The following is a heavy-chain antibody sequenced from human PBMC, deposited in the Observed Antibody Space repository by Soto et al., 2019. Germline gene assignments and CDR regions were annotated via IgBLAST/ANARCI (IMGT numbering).Heavy chain of an antibody. CDR3: ARTAVAGPRGYFDY. J-gene: IGHJ4*02. CDR1: GFTFSSNS. D-gene: IGHD6-19*01. CDR2: ISSSSSTI. V-gene: IGHV3-48*02. Sequence: EVPLVESGGGLVQPGGSLRLSCAASGFTFSSNSMNWVRQVPGKGLEWVSYISSSSSTIYYADSVKGRFTISRDNAKNSLYLQMNSLRDEDTAVYYCARTAVAGPRGYFDYWGQGTLVTVSS.